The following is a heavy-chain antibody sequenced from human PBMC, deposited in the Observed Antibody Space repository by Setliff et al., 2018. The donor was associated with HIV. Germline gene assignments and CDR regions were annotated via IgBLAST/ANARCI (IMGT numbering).Heavy chain of an antibody. CDR2: IFTGGST. CDR1: GGSINSGSYF. J-gene: IGHJ6*02. D-gene: IGHD3-3*01. CDR3: ARGSYLEWLMYDMGV. Sequence: SETLSLTCTVSGGSINSGSYFWSWIRQPAGKGLEWIGRIFTGGSTNYNPSLKSRVTISLDTSRNQFSLKLISVTAADTAVYYCARGSYLEWLMYDMGVWGQGTTVTVSS. V-gene: IGHV4-61*02.